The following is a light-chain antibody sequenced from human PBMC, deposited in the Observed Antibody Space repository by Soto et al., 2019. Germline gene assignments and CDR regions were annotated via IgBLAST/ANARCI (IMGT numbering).Light chain of an antibody. J-gene: IGKJ5*01. CDR2: EVS. CDR3: MQGTQWPRT. Sequence: DVVMTQSPLSLPVTLGQPASISCRSSQSLVYSDGNTYLHWFQQRPGQSPRRLIYEVSNRDSGVPDRLSGSGSGTDFTLKISRVEAEDVGVYYCMQGTQWPRTFGQGTRLEIK. V-gene: IGKV2-30*01. CDR1: QSLVYSDGNTY.